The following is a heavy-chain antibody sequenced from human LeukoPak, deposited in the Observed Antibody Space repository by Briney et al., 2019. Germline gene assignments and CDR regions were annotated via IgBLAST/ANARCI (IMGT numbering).Heavy chain of an antibody. J-gene: IGHJ3*02. V-gene: IGHV4-4*02. CDR3: ARDPDLHDAFDI. CDR2: IYHSGST. CDR1: IGSISSSNW. Sequence: SETLSLTCSVSIGSISSSNWWSWVRQPPGKGLEWIGEIYHSGSTNYNPSLKSRVTISEDKSKNQFSLKLSSVTAADTAVYYCARDPDLHDAFDIWGQGTMVTVSS.